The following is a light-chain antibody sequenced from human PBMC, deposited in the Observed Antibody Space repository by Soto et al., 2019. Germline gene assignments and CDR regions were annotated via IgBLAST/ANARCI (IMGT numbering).Light chain of an antibody. CDR3: QKYSSVPL. CDR1: QGISNY. V-gene: IGKV1-27*01. CDR2: AAS. J-gene: IGKJ3*01. Sequence: DIQMTQSPSSLSASVGDRVTITCRASQGISNYIAWYQQKPGKAPKLLIYAASTLKTGVPSRFSGSGSGTDFTLTINSLQPDDVATYSCQKYSSVPLFGPGTKVDIK.